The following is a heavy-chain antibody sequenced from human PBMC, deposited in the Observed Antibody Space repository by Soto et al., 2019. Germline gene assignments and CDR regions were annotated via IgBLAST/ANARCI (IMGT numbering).Heavy chain of an antibody. J-gene: IGHJ4*02. V-gene: IGHV3-21*01. D-gene: IGHD1-26*01. CDR1: GFTFSSYS. CDR2: TSSSSSYI. CDR3: ARGGSEWELVLDY. Sequence: PGGSLRLSCAASGFTFSSYSMNWVRQAPGKGLEWVSSTSSSSSYIYYADSVKGRFTISRDNAKNSLYLQMNGLRAEDTAVYYCARGGSEWELVLDYWGQGTLVTVSS.